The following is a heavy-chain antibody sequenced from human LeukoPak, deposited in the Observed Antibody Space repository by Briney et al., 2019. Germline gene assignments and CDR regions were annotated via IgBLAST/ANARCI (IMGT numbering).Heavy chain of an antibody. CDR3: ARDESGSGSYYFDY. D-gene: IGHD3-10*01. Sequence: SETLSLTCTVSGGSNSSYYWSWIRQPPGKGLEWIGYIYYSGSTNYNPSLKSRVTISVDTSKNQFSLKLSSVTAADTAVYYCARDESGSGSYYFDYWGQGTLVTLSS. CDR1: GGSNSSYY. CDR2: IYYSGST. J-gene: IGHJ4*02. V-gene: IGHV4-59*01.